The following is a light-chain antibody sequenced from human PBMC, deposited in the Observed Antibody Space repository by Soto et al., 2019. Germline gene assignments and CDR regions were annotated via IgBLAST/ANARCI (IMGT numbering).Light chain of an antibody. J-gene: IGKJ5*01. V-gene: IGKV1-8*01. CDR3: QQYYSYPIT. Sequence: AIRVTQSPSSFSASTGDTVTITCRASHGIGSYLAWFQQKPGKAPKLLIYVASTLQSGVPSRFSGSGSGTDFTLTISSLQSEDFATYYCQQYYSYPITFGQGTRLEIK. CDR2: VAS. CDR1: HGIGSY.